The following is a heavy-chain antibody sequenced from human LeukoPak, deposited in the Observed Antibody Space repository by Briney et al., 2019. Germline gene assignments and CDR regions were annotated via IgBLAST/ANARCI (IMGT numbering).Heavy chain of an antibody. CDR3: ARAEMSPFWCASYSGSYSFDY. D-gene: IGHD3-3*01. Sequence: GATVKVSCKASGYSFTVYYIHWVRQAPGQGLEWVGCINPNSGGTNYAQKFQGRVTMTRDTSIRTAYLHLSGLSSDDTAVYFCARAEMSPFWCASYSGSYSFDYWGQGTLLTASS. J-gene: IGHJ4*02. CDR2: INPNSGGT. CDR1: GYSFTVYY. V-gene: IGHV1-2*02.